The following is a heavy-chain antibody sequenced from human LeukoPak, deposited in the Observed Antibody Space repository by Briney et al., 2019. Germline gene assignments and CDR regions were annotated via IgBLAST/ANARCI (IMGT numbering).Heavy chain of an antibody. CDR1: TDSMRNYY. CDR3: ARGGMYESDNSGYPLDY. CDR2: IYYTGGT. Sequence: SETLSLTCIVSTDSMRNYYWSWIRQTPGNGLEWIGYIYYTGGTHYSPSLKSRVTISVDTSKKQFSLKLTSVTAADTAVYYCARGGMYESDNSGYPLDYWGQGTLVTVSS. J-gene: IGHJ4*02. V-gene: IGHV4-59*01. D-gene: IGHD3-22*01.